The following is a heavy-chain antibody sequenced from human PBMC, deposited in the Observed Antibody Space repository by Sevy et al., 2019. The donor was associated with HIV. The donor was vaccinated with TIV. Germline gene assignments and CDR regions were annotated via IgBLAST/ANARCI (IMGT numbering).Heavy chain of an antibody. CDR1: GFTFDDYA. J-gene: IGHJ3*02. CDR3: AKDRCSSTSCYSRGTLSDAFDI. CDR2: ISWNSGSI. Sequence: GGSLRLSCAASGFTFDDYAMHWVRQAPGKGLEWVSGISWNSGSIGYADSVKGRFTISKDNAKNSLYLQMNSLRAEDTALYYCAKDRCSSTSCYSRGTLSDAFDIWGQGTMVTVSS. D-gene: IGHD2-2*02. V-gene: IGHV3-9*01.